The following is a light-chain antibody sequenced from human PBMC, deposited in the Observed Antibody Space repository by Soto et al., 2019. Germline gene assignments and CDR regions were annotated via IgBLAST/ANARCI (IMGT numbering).Light chain of an antibody. J-gene: IGKJ1*01. V-gene: IGKV1-5*03. CDR3: QQYNGYWT. CDR1: QSISDS. CDR2: EAS. Sequence: DIQMTQSPSTLSASEGDRVTITCRASQSISDSLAWYQQKPGKAPKLLIYEASTLKSGVPSRFSGSRSGTEYTLTISSLQPGDFAIYYCQQYNGYWTFGQGTKVEIK.